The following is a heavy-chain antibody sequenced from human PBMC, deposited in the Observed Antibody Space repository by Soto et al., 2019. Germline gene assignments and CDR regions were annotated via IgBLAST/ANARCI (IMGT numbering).Heavy chain of an antibody. CDR1: GGSLSSYY. V-gene: IGHV4-59*01. Sequence: QVQLQESGPGLVKPSETLSLTCVVSGGSLSSYYWSWIRQPPGKGLEWIGYIYYSGSTNYNPSLKSRVTISVDTSKNQFSLKLSSVTAADTAVYYCARTWGSTNDYGGRVTLVTVSS. CDR3: ARTWGSTNDY. CDR2: IYYSGST. D-gene: IGHD3-16*01. J-gene: IGHJ4*02.